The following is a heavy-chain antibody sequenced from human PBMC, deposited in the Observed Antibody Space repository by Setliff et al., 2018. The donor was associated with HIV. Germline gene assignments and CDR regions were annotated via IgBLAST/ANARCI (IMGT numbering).Heavy chain of an antibody. D-gene: IGHD5-12*01. CDR3: ARGGVATAYMDV. CDR2: ISGSSSPI. V-gene: IGHV3-48*01. J-gene: IGHJ6*03. CDR1: GFTFSTYS. Sequence: PGGSLRLSCAASGFTFSTYSMTWVRQAPGKGLEWVSYISGSSSPIYYADSVKGRFTISRDNSKNTLYLQMNSLRAEDTAVYYCARGGVATAYMDVWGKGTTVTVSS.